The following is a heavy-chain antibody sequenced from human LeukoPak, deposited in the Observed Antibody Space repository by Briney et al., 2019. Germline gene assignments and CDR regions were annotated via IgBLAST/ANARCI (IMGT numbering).Heavy chain of an antibody. V-gene: IGHV4-30-2*03. CDR2: IYYSGST. CDR3: ARREGYPYYFDY. Sequence: LRLSCAASGFTFSSYAMSWIRQPPGKGLEWIGSIYYSGSTYYNPSLKSRVTISVDTSKNQFSLKLSSVTAADTAVYYCARREGYPYYFDYWGQGTLVTVSS. J-gene: IGHJ4*02. CDR1: GFTFSSYA. D-gene: IGHD3-16*02.